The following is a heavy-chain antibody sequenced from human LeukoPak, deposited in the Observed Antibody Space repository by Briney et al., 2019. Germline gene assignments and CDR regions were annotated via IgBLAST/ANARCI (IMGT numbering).Heavy chain of an antibody. CDR3: AKGQSSGGLRNYFDY. CDR1: GLSFTNYG. CDR2: IHGSSGST. Sequence: GGSLTLSWSASGLSFTNYGMSWVRQAPGKWMGWVSGIHGSSGSTYYADSVKGRPITPRDHSKNTPCRQMNSLRADDTSVTYRAKGQSSGGLRNYFDYWGQGNLGSASS. V-gene: IGHV3-23*01. J-gene: IGHJ4*02. D-gene: IGHD2-15*01.